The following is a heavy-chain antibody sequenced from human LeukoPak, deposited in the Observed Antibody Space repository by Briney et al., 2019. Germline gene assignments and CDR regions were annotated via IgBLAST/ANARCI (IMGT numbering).Heavy chain of an antibody. V-gene: IGHV1-69*01. Sequence: SVKVSYKASGGTFSSYAISWVRQAPGQGLEWMGGIIPIFGTANYAQKFQGRVTITADESTSTAYMELSSLRSEDTAVYYCARIDDYSPNYYYYGMDVWGQGTTVTVSS. CDR1: GGTFSSYA. CDR3: ARIDDYSPNYYYYGMDV. D-gene: IGHD4-11*01. J-gene: IGHJ6*02. CDR2: IIPIFGTA.